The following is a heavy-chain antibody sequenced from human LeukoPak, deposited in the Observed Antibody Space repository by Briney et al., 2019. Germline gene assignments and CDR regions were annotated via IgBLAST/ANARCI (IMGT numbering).Heavy chain of an antibody. CDR3: ARAAAGTTNGFDI. CDR1: GYSFTSYR. D-gene: IGHD6-13*01. CDR2: IDPSDSYS. Sequence: GESLKISCKGSGYSFTSYRISWVRQMPGKGLEWMGRIDPSDSYSNYSPSFQGHVTISADKSINTAYLQWSSLKASDTAVYYCARAAAGTTNGFDIWGQGTMVTVSS. J-gene: IGHJ5*01. V-gene: IGHV5-10-1*01.